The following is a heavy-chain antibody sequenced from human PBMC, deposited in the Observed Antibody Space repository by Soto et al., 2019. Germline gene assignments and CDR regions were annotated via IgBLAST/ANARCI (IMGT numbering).Heavy chain of an antibody. Sequence: EVRLLDSGGGLAQPGGSLRLSCEASGFTFHTYALSWVRQAPGKGLEWVSGISASGSSTFYADSVKGRFTISRDNSKNTLFLQMNSLRAEDTAVYYWAKGRVWQLVFDSWGQGTLVTVSS. CDR3: AKGRVWQLVFDS. CDR2: ISASGSST. V-gene: IGHV3-23*01. D-gene: IGHD6-6*01. CDR1: GFTFHTYA. J-gene: IGHJ4*02.